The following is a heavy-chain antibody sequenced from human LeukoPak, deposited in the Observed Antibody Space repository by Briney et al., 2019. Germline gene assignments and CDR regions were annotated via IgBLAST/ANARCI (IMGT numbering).Heavy chain of an antibody. D-gene: IGHD1-7*01. CDR2: ISTSGNTR. CDR1: GFTFRNHW. Sequence: GGSLRLSCAASGFTFRNHWMGWVRQAPGKGLEWVSYISTSGNTRYYADSVKGRFTISRDNGKNSLYLQMNSLRVEDTAVYYCARELSGTTSYYFDYWGQGTLVTVSS. J-gene: IGHJ4*02. CDR3: ARELSGTTSYYFDY. V-gene: IGHV3-48*04.